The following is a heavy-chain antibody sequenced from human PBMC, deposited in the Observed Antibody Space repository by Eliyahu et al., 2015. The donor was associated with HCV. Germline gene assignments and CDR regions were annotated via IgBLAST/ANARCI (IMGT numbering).Heavy chain of an antibody. CDR1: GGXFSGYY. V-gene: IGHV4-34*01. CDR3: ARGRSSGYYLNFDY. D-gene: IGHD3-22*01. CDR2: INHSXTT. J-gene: IGHJ4*02. Sequence: QVQLQQWGAGLLKPSETLSXTCAVYGGXFSGYYWSWIRQPPGKGLEWIGEINHSXTTNYNPPLKSRVTISVDTSKNQFSLKLSSVTAADTAVYYCARGRSSGYYLNFDYWGQGTLVTVSS.